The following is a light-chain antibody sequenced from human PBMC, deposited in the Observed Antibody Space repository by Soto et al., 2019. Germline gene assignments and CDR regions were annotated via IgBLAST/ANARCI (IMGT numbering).Light chain of an antibody. CDR1: SSNIGSNT. J-gene: IGLJ3*02. CDR3: AAWDDSLNGWV. Sequence: QPVLTQPPSASGTPGQRVTISCSGNSSNIGSNTVNWYQQLPGTAPKLLICNNNQRPSGVPDRFSGSKSGTSASLAISGLQSEDEADYYCAAWDDSLNGWVFGGGTKLTVL. V-gene: IGLV1-44*01. CDR2: NNN.